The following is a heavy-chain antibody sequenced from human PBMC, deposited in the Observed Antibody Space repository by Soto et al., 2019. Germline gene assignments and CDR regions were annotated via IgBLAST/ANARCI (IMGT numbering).Heavy chain of an antibody. CDR2: ISAYNGNT. D-gene: IGHD3-3*01. J-gene: IGHJ4*02. Sequence: ASVKVSCKASGYTFTSYGISWVRQAPGQGLEWMGWISAYNGNTNYAQKLQGRVTMTTDTSTSTAYMELRSLRSDDTAVYYCATSVYDFLSGYYSPGGPPLLDYWSQGTLVTVSS. CDR3: ATSVYDFLSGYYSPGGPPLLDY. V-gene: IGHV1-18*01. CDR1: GYTFTSYG.